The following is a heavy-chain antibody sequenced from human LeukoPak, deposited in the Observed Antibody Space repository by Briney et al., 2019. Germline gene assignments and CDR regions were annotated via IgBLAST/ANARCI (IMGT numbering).Heavy chain of an antibody. V-gene: IGHV5-51*01. CDR2: IHPGDSDT. CDR3: ARLVVVNAKYWYFDL. J-gene: IGHJ2*01. Sequence: GESLKISCKGSGYTLTSYWIGWVRQMPGKGLDWMGTIHPGDSDTRYSPSLQGQVTISVDKSVSTAYLQWSSLEASDSGMYYCARLVVVNAKYWYFDLWGRGTQVTVSS. D-gene: IGHD2-21*01. CDR1: GYTLTSYW.